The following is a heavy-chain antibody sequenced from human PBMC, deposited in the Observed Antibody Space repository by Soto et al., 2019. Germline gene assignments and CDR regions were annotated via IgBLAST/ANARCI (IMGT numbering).Heavy chain of an antibody. J-gene: IGHJ6*03. Sequence: SETLSLTCTVSGGSISSYYWSWIRQPPGKGLEWIGYIYYSGSTNYNPSLKSRVTISVDTSKNQFSLKLSSVTAADTAVYYCARVDTAMVPIYYYYYYMDVWGKGTTVTVSS. V-gene: IGHV4-59*01. CDR3: ARVDTAMVPIYYYYYYMDV. D-gene: IGHD5-18*01. CDR2: IYYSGST. CDR1: GGSISSYY.